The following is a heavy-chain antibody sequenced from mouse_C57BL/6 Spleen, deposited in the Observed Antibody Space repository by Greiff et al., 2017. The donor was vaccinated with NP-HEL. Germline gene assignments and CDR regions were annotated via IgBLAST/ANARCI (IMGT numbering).Heavy chain of an antibody. V-gene: IGHV5-17*01. D-gene: IGHD2-3*01. CDR3: ARAYDGYYFFAY. J-gene: IGHJ3*01. CDR2: ISSGSSTI. CDR1: GFTFSDYG. Sequence: EVQLQESGGGLVKPGGSLKLSCAASGFTFSDYGMHWVRQAPEKGLEWVAYISSGSSTIYYADTVKGRFTISRDNAKNTLFLQMTSLRSEDTAVYYCARAYDGYYFFAYWGQGTLVTVAA.